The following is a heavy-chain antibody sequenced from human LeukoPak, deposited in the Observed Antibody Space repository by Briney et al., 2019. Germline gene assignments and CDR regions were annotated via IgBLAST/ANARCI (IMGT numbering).Heavy chain of an antibody. Sequence: QPGGSLRLSCAASGFTFRNYVIHWVRQAPGKGLEWVANIKQDGSKKSYVDSVKGRFTISRDNAKNSLYLQMNSLRAEDTAIYYCTRVGYIDEGIDYWGQGTLVTVSS. D-gene: IGHD5-24*01. V-gene: IGHV3-7*04. CDR1: GFTFRNYV. J-gene: IGHJ4*02. CDR3: TRVGYIDEGIDY. CDR2: IKQDGSKK.